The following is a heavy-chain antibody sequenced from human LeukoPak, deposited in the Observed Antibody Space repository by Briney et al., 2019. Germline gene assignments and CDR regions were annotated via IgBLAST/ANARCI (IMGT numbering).Heavy chain of an antibody. CDR2: ISGNAGST. CDR1: GFTLSSYA. CDR3: AKDGLQFSEWLPPLGY. Sequence: PGGSLRLSCAASGFTLSSYAMSWVRQAPGKGLEWVSLISGNAGSTYYADSVKGRFTIPRDITKNTLYLQMNSLRAEDTAVYYCAKDGLQFSEWLPPLGYWGKGTLVTVSS. V-gene: IGHV3-23*01. J-gene: IGHJ4*02. D-gene: IGHD3-3*01.